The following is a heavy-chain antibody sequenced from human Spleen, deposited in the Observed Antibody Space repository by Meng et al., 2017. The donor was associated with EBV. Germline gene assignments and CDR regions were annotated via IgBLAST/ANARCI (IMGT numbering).Heavy chain of an antibody. J-gene: IGHJ5*02. Sequence: QGQRVQAGGEWQKPGASVKVSCKASGYTFIGNYIHWVRQAPGQGLEWMGWIRPSSGDTKYAQNFQGLVTMTRDTSINTVYMELSSLKSDDTAVYYCARDSSYGYYESNWFDTWGQGTLVTVSS. CDR2: IRPSSGDT. CDR1: GYTFIGNY. V-gene: IGHV1-2*04. D-gene: IGHD4-17*01. CDR3: ARDSSYGYYESNWFDT.